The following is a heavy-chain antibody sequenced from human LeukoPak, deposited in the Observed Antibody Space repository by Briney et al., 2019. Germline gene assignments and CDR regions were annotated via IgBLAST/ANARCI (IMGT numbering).Heavy chain of an antibody. D-gene: IGHD5-12*01. CDR1: GASVSSYY. CDR2: FSYRGST. CDR3: ARGPLDSGYTYFDY. J-gene: IGHJ4*02. V-gene: IGHV4-59*02. Sequence: SETLSLTCTVSGASVSSYYWSWIRQPPGKGPEWIGYFSYRGSTNYNPSLKSRVTISVDTSKNQFSLNLSSVTAADTAVYYCARGPLDSGYTYFDYWGQGTLVSVAS.